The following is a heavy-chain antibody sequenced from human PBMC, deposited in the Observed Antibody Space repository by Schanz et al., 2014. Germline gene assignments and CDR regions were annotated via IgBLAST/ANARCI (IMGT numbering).Heavy chain of an antibody. CDR1: GFTFSDYY. Sequence: QVQLVESGGGLVKPGGSLRLSCAASGFTFSDYYMAWIRQAPGKGLEWVSHISGSSIHKNYADSVKGRFSISRDNGENSLFLQMNSLSAEDTAVYYCAKVAPAATYLDSWGLGTLVTVSS. V-gene: IGHV3-11*05. CDR3: AKVAPAATYLDS. CDR2: ISGSSIHK. J-gene: IGHJ4*02. D-gene: IGHD2-2*01.